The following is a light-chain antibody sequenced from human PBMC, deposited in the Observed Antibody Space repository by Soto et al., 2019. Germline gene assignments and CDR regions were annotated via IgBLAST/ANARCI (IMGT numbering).Light chain of an antibody. CDR2: GAS. J-gene: IGKJ4*01. Sequence: ETVMTQSPATLSVSPGERATLSCRASQSVSGNLAWYQQKPGQVPRLLIYGASTRATGIPARFSGSGSGREFTLTISSLQSEDFGVYYCQQYNNWPPLTFGGGTKVDIK. CDR1: QSVSGN. CDR3: QQYNNWPPLT. V-gene: IGKV3-15*01.